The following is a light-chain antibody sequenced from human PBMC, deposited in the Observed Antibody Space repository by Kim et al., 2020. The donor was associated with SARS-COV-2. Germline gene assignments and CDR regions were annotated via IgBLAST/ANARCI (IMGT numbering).Light chain of an antibody. J-gene: IGLJ2*01. CDR1: KLGEKY. V-gene: IGLV3-1*01. Sequence: VSPGQTASLTCSGDKLGEKYACWYQQKPGQSPVLVIYQDSKRPSGIPGRFSGSNSGNTATLTISGTQAMDEADYYCQAWDSSTVVFGGGTQLTVL. CDR2: QDS. CDR3: QAWDSSTVV.